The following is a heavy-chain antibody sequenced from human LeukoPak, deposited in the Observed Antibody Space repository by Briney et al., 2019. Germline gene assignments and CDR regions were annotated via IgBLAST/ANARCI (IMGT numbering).Heavy chain of an antibody. D-gene: IGHD3-10*01. Sequence: SETLSLTCTVSGGSISSYYWSWIRQPAGKGLEWIGCIYTSGSTNYNPSLKSRVTISVDKSKNQFSLKLSSVTAADTAVYYCAREKVTHYYGSGSYWSTEETFDYWGQGTLVTVSS. CDR3: AREKVTHYYGSGSYWSTEETFDY. CDR2: IYTSGST. V-gene: IGHV4-4*07. CDR1: GGSISSYY. J-gene: IGHJ4*02.